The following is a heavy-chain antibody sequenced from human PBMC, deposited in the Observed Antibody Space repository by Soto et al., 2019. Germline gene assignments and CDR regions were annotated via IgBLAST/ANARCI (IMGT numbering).Heavy chain of an antibody. CDR3: ARDHLEWLLPFDY. V-gene: IGHV3-21*01. CDR2: ISSSSSYI. J-gene: IGHJ4*02. Sequence: EVQLVESGGGLVKPGGSLRLSCAASGFTFSSYSMNWVRQAQGKGLEWVSSISSSSSYIYYADSVKGRFTISRDNAKNSLYLQMNSLRAEDTAVYYCARDHLEWLLPFDYWGQGTLVTVSS. D-gene: IGHD3-3*01. CDR1: GFTFSSYS.